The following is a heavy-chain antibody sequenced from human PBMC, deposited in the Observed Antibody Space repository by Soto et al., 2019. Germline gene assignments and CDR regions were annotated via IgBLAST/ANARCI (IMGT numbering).Heavy chain of an antibody. Sequence: EVQLLESGGGLVQPGGSLRLSCAASGFTFSSYAMSWVRQAPGKGLEWVSAISGSGGSTYYADSVKGRFTISRDNSKNTLYLQMNSLRAEDTAVYYCAKVGKPYDYIWGTLDYWGQGTLVTVSS. CDR2: ISGSGGST. D-gene: IGHD3-16*01. V-gene: IGHV3-23*01. CDR3: AKVGKPYDYIWGTLDY. J-gene: IGHJ4*02. CDR1: GFTFSSYA.